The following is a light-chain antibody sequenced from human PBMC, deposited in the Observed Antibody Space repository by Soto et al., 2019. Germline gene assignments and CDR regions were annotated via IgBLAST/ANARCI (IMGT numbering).Light chain of an antibody. Sequence: EIVMTQSPATLSVSPGERATLSCRASQSISSKLAWYQQKPGQAPRLIIYGASTRATGIPVRFSGSGSGTEFTLTIASLQSEDFAVYYCQEYNNWHPITFGGGTKVEIK. V-gene: IGKV3-15*01. CDR2: GAS. CDR3: QEYNNWHPIT. J-gene: IGKJ4*01. CDR1: QSISSK.